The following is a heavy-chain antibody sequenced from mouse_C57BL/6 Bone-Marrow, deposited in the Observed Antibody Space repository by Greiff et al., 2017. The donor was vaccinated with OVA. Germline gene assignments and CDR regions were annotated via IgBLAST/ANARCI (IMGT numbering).Heavy chain of an antibody. J-gene: IGHJ4*01. CDR2: IYPGSGST. Sequence: QVQLQQPGAELVKPGASVKMSCKASGYTFTSYWITWVKQRPGQGLEWIGDIYPGSGSTNYNEKFKSKATLTVDTSSSTAYMQLSRLTSEDSAVYDCARGERRRTDAMDDWGQGTSVTVSS. D-gene: IGHD2-12*01. CDR3: ARGERRRTDAMDD. CDR1: GYTFTSYW. V-gene: IGHV1-55*01.